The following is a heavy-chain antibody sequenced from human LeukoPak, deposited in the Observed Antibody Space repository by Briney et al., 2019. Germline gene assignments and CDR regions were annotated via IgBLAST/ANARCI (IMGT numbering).Heavy chain of an antibody. D-gene: IGHD6-6*01. CDR1: GGSFSGYY. CDR3: ARGRRAYSSSSNWFDP. CDR2: TNHSGST. J-gene: IGHJ5*02. Sequence: SETLSLTCAVYGGSFSGYYWSWIRQPPGKGLEWIGETNHSGSTNYNPSLKSRVTISVDTSKNQFSLKLSSVTAADTAVYYCARGRRAYSSSSNWFDPWGQGTLVTVSS. V-gene: IGHV4-34*01.